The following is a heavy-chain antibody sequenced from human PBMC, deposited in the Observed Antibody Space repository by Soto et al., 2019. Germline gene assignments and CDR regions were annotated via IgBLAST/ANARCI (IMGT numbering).Heavy chain of an antibody. Sequence: EGQLVESGGGLVKPGGSLRLSCVASGFSFTTYSVNWVRLAPGKGLEWVSFISSSSRYIFYADSVKGRFTISRDNAKNSLFLQLDNLRAEDTAIYYCSRASPSVGMDVWGQGTTVTVSS. V-gene: IGHV3-21*01. J-gene: IGHJ6*02. D-gene: IGHD6-6*01. CDR2: ISSSSRYI. CDR1: GFSFTTYS. CDR3: SRASPSVGMDV.